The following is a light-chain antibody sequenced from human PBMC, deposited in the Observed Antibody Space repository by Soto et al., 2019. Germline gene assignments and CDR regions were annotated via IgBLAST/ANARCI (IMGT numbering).Light chain of an antibody. CDR3: AAWDDSLNGLA. J-gene: IGLJ2*01. Sequence: QSVLTQPPSASGTPGKRVTISCSGSSSNIGSNTVNWYQQLPGTAPKLLIYSNNQRPSGVPDRFSGSKSGTSASLAISGLQSEDEADYHCAAWDDSLNGLAFGGGIKLTVL. V-gene: IGLV1-44*01. CDR1: SSNIGSNT. CDR2: SNN.